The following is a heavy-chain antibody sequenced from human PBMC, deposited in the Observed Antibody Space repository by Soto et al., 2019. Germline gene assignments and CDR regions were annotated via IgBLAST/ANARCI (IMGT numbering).Heavy chain of an antibody. V-gene: IGHV4-59*08. J-gene: IGHJ4*02. D-gene: IGHD3-3*01. Sequence: QVQLQESGPGLVKPSETLSLTCSVSGGSIVSYYWSWIRQPPGKGLEWIWCIYYSGSTNYNPSLKSRVTLSVDTSKNQSSLKLSSVTAADTAVYYCARGGWRQIDYWGQGTLVTVSS. CDR2: IYYSGST. CDR1: GGSIVSYY. CDR3: ARGGWRQIDY.